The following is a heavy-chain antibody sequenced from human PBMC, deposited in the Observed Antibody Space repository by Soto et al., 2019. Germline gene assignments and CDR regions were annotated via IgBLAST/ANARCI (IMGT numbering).Heavy chain of an antibody. J-gene: IGHJ3*01. V-gene: IGHV1-46*03. CDR2: INPSRGGT. Sequence: QVQLVQSGAEVKKPGASVRVSCKASAYTFTSYYVHWVRQAPGQGPEWMGMINPSRGGTDYAQKXPXXXTXXRDTSTTTVYMELSRLRSEDTAIYYCTRSIITTTGTDAFDLWGQGTLVTVSS. D-gene: IGHD1-1*01. CDR3: TRSIITTTGTDAFDL. CDR1: AYTFTSYY.